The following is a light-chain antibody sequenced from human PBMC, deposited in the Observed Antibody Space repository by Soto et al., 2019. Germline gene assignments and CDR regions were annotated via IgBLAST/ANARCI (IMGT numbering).Light chain of an antibody. Sequence: DIQMTQIPSPLSVSLRARVTSTFLASQTISSWLAWYQQKPGKAPKLLIYKASTLKSGVPSRFSGSGSGTEFTLTISSLQPDDFATYYCQHYNSYSEAFGQGTKVDIK. CDR1: QTISSW. J-gene: IGKJ1*01. CDR2: KAS. CDR3: QHYNSYSEA. V-gene: IGKV1-5*03.